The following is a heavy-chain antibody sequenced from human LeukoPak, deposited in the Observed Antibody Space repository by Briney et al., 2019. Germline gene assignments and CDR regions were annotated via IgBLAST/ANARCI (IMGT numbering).Heavy chain of an antibody. V-gene: IGHV4-59*08. CDR2: IYNSGST. D-gene: IGHD3-10*01. J-gene: IGHJ4*01. Sequence: SETLSLTCTVSGDSISSYYWYWIRQPPGKGLEWIGYIYNSGSTCYTTTLKSRVTMSVDTSKNQCSLKLSSVTAEGTAKYYCARHKPYGSGSYAPYDFDYSGQGTLVTASS. CDR1: GDSISSYY. CDR3: ARHKPYGSGSYAPYDFDY.